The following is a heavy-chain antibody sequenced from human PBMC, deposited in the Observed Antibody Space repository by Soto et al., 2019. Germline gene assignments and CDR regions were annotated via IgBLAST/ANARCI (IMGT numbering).Heavy chain of an antibody. V-gene: IGHV4-38-2*01. D-gene: IGHD3-16*01. CDR1: GHSINSAYY. J-gene: IGHJ3*02. Sequence: SETQSLTCVVSGHSINSAYYWGWIRQPPGKGLEWIGSMYHSGGNFYNPSLQSRVSMSMVTSKNQFSLKLRSATAADTAVYYCAAYDFSGAAAFDIWGRGTRVTVSS. CDR2: MYHSGGN. CDR3: AAYDFSGAAAFDI.